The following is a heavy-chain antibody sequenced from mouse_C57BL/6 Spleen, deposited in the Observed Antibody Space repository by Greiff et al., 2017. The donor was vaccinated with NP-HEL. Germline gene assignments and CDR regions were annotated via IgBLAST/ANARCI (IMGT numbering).Heavy chain of an antibody. D-gene: IGHD2-1*01. V-gene: IGHV5-9-1*02. J-gene: IGHJ3*01. CDR3: TRDGGNPFAY. Sequence: EVKLVESGGGLVKPGGSLKLSCAASGFTFSSYAMSWVRQTPEKRLEWVAYISSGGDYIYYADTVKGRFTISRDNARNTLYLQMSSLKSEDTAMYYCTRDGGNPFAYWGQGTLVTVSA. CDR2: ISSGGDYI. CDR1: GFTFSSYA.